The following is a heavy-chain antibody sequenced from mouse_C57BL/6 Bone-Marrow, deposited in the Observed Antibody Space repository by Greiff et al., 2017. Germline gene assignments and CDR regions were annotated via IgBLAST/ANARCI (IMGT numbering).Heavy chain of an antibody. D-gene: IGHD3-2*02. CDR3: ARDSSGYPWFAY. CDR2: ISNGGGST. CDR1: GFTFSDYY. Sequence: EVKLVDSGGGLVQPGGSLKLSCAASGFTFSDYYMYWVRQTPEKRLEWVAYISNGGGSTYYPDTVKGRFTISRDNAKNTLYLQMSRLKSEDTAMYYCARDSSGYPWFAYWGQGTLVTVSA. V-gene: IGHV5-12*01. J-gene: IGHJ3*01.